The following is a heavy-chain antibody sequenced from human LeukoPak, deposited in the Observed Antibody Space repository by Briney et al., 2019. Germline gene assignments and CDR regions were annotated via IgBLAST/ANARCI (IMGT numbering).Heavy chain of an antibody. CDR2: INHSGST. V-gene: IGHV4-34*01. D-gene: IGHD2-21*02. Sequence: SETLSLTCAVYGGSFSGYYWSWIRQPPGKGLEWIGEINHSGSTNYNPSLKSRVTIPVDTSKNQFSLKLSSVTAADTAVYYCAREYCGGDCRIDYWGQGTLVTVSS. CDR3: AREYCGGDCRIDY. J-gene: IGHJ4*02. CDR1: GGSFSGYY.